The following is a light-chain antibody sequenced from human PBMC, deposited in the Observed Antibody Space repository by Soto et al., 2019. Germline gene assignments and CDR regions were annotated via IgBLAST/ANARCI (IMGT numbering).Light chain of an antibody. CDR1: SSDVGGFNY. Sequence: SALTQPASVSGSPGQSITISCTGSSSDVGGFNYVSWYQQHPGKAPKVMIYEVTYRPSGVSNRFSGSKSGNTASLTISGLQAEDEADYYCSSYTSISTYVFGTGTKLTVL. V-gene: IGLV2-14*01. J-gene: IGLJ1*01. CDR2: EVT. CDR3: SSYTSISTYV.